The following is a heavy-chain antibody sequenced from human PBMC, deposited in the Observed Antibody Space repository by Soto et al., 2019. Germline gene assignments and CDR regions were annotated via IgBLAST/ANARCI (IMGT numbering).Heavy chain of an antibody. J-gene: IGHJ5*02. CDR1: GYTFTSYG. V-gene: IGHV1-18*01. D-gene: IGHD2-2*01. Sequence: ASVKVSCKASGYTFTSYGISWVRQAPGQGLEWMGWTSAYNGNTNYAQKLQGRVTMTTDTSTSTAYMELRSLRSDDTAVYYCARDDEVVGWFDPWGQGTLVTVSS. CDR3: ARDDEVVGWFDP. CDR2: TSAYNGNT.